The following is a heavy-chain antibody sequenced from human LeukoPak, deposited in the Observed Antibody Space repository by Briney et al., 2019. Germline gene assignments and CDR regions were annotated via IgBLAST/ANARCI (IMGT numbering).Heavy chain of an antibody. V-gene: IGHV4-59*08. Sequence: PSETLSLTRTVSGGSISSYYWSWIRQPPGKGLEWIGYIYYSGSTNYNPSLKSRVTISVDTSKNQFSLKLSSVTAADTAVYYCARHASDDFWSGGYYYYGMDVWGQGTTVTVSS. J-gene: IGHJ6*02. CDR1: GGSISSYY. D-gene: IGHD3-3*01. CDR2: IYYSGST. CDR3: ARHASDDFWSGGYYYYGMDV.